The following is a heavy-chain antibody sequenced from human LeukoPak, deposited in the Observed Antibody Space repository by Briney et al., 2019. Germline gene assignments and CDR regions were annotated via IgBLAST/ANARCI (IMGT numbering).Heavy chain of an antibody. D-gene: IGHD1-26*01. V-gene: IGHV3-33*06. CDR2: IWHDGSYE. CDR3: AKDGVGATSLDC. J-gene: IGHJ4*02. CDR1: GFTFSRYG. Sequence: GGSLRLSCAASGFTFSRYGMHWVRQAPGKGLKWVAVIWHDGSYEYYADSVKGRFTISRDSSKDTLYLQMNSLRAEDTAVYYCAKDGVGATSLDCRGQGTLVTVSS.